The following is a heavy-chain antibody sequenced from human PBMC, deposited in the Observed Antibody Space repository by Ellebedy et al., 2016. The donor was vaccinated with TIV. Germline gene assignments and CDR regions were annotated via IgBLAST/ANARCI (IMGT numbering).Heavy chain of an antibody. CDR3: ARGEYYYYMDV. CDR1: GGSFSGYY. Sequence: SETLSLXCAVYGGSFSGYYWSWIRQPPGKGLEWIGEINHSGSTNYNPSLKSRVTISVDTSKNQFSLKLSSVTAADTAVYYCARGEYYYYMDVWGKGTTVTVSS. V-gene: IGHV4-34*01. J-gene: IGHJ6*03. CDR2: INHSGST.